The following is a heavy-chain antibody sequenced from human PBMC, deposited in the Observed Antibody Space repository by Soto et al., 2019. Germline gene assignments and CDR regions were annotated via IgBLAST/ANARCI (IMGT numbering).Heavy chain of an antibody. CDR2: IYHSGST. D-gene: IGHD5-18*01. CDR1: GGSIRSGGYS. V-gene: IGHV4-30-2*01. J-gene: IGHJ5*02. Sequence: PSETLSLTCAVSGGSIRSGGYSWSWIRQPPGKGLEWIGYIYHSGSTYYNPSLKSRVTISVDRSKNQFSLKLSSVTAADTAVYYCARDSGYSYGYNWFDPWGQGTLVTVSS. CDR3: ARDSGYSYGYNWFDP.